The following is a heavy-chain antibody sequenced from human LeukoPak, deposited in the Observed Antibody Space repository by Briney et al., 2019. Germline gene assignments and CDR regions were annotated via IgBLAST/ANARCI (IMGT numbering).Heavy chain of an antibody. CDR3: ARFGDDLGV. V-gene: IGHV3-21*01. D-gene: IGHD3-10*01. CDR2: ISTSSSHI. Sequence: RTGGSLRLSCAASGFIFSNYNMNWVRQVPGKGLEWLSSISTSSSHIFYADSVEGRFTISRDNAKKSPYLQMNSLRVEDTAIYYCARFGDDLGVWGQGTTVTVS. J-gene: IGHJ6*02. CDR1: GFIFSNYN.